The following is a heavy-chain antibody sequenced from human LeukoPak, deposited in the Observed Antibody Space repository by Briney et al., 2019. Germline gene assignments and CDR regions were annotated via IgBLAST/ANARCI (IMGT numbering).Heavy chain of an antibody. CDR1: GYNFTFYW. Sequence: GESLKISCVASGYNFTFYWIGWVRQMPGKGLEWMGITYPGDSDTRYSPSFQGQVTISADKSINTAYLQWSSLKASDTAIYYCARRELYSGYDAYYGVDVWGQGTTVIVSS. J-gene: IGHJ6*02. CDR2: TYPGDSDT. V-gene: IGHV5-51*01. CDR3: ARRELYSGYDAYYGVDV. D-gene: IGHD5-12*01.